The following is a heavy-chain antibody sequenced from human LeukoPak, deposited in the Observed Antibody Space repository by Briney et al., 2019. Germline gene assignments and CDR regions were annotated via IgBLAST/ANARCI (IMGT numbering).Heavy chain of an antibody. J-gene: IGHJ5*02. CDR2: IIPIFGTA. D-gene: IGHD6-19*01. V-gene: IGHV1-69*13. Sequence: SVKVSCKAPGGTFSSYAISWVRQAPGQGLEWMGGIIPIFGTANYAQKFQGRVTITADESTSTAYMELSSLRSEDTAVYYCARGPAGSRATLASWGQGTLVTVSS. CDR1: GGTFSSYA. CDR3: ARGPAGSRATLAS.